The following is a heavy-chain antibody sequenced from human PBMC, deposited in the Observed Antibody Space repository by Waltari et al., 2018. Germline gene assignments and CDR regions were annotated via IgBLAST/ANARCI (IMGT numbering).Heavy chain of an antibody. V-gene: IGHV3-74*01. CDR3: ARGDYYSDSGNLIDY. J-gene: IGHJ4*02. CDR1: GFTFSYYW. CDR2: INSDGSST. Sequence: VQLVESGGGLVQPGGSLRLSCAASGFTFSYYWMHWVRQAPGKGLVWVSRINSDGSSTTYADSVKGRFTISRDNAKNTLYLQMNSLRAEDTAVYYCARGDYYSDSGNLIDYWGQGTLVTVSS. D-gene: IGHD3-10*01.